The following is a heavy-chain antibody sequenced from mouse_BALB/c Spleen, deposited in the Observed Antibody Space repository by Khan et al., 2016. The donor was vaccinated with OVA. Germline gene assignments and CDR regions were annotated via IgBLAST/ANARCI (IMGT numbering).Heavy chain of an antibody. CDR1: GYIFTDFS. V-gene: IGHV1S137*01. J-gene: IGHJ3*01. CDR3: ARGSGYDRFAY. CDR2: ISTHYGDS. D-gene: IGHD2-2*01. Sequence: QVQLQQSGAELVRPGVSVKISCKGSGYIFTDFSMRWVKRSHANSLEWIGVISTHYGDSIYNQNFKGKATLTVDTSSSAAYMELTRLTSEDSATYYWARGSGYDRFAYWGQGTLVTVSA.